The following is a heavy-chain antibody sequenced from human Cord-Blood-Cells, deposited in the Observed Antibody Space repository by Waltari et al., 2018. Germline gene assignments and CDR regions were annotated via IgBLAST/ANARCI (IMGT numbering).Heavy chain of an antibody. CDR2: IYHSGST. J-gene: IGHJ5*02. V-gene: IGHV4-4*02. Sequence: QVQLQESGPGLVKPSGTLSLTCAVSGGSISSSNWWIGEIYHSGSTNYHPSLKSRVTISVDKSKDQFSLKLSSVTAADTAVYYCARALRWNENWFDPWGQGTLVTVSS. CDR3: ARALRWNENWFDP. D-gene: IGHD1-1*01. CDR1: GGSISSSNW.